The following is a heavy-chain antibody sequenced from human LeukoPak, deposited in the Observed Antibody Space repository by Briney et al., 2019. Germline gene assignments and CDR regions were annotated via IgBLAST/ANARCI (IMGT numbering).Heavy chain of an antibody. CDR3: ARGSYCSSTSCPYNWFDP. D-gene: IGHD2-2*01. CDR1: GYTFTSYY. J-gene: IGHJ5*02. V-gene: IGHV1-46*01. CDR2: INPIGGNT. Sequence: ASVKVSCKASGYTFTSYYMHWVRQAPGQGLEWMGIINPIGGNTGYAQKFQGRVTITRNTSISTAYMELSSLRSEDTAVYYCARGSYCSSTSCPYNWFDPWGQGTLVTVSS.